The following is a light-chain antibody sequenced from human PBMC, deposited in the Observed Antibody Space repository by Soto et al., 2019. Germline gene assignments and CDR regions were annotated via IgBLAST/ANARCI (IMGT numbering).Light chain of an antibody. V-gene: IGKV1-27*01. CDR1: QGISNY. Sequence: TKFTSSLSASVGDRVTITCRASQGISNYLAWYQQKPGTVPKLLISAASTLQTGVPSRFSGGGSGTDFTLTISSLQPEDVATYYCQKYNSAPWTFGQGTRLEIK. J-gene: IGKJ5*01. CDR3: QKYNSAPWT. CDR2: AAS.